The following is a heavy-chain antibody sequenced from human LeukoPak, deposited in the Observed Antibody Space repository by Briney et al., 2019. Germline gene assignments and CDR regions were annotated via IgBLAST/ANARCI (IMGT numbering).Heavy chain of an antibody. D-gene: IGHD3-16*01. CDR3: ARLGGTPAYYYYYMDV. V-gene: IGHV4-4*02. CDR1: GASISSPNW. CDR2: ISHSGSI. J-gene: IGHJ6*03. Sequence: SETLSLTCAVSGASISSPNWWNWVRQSPGKELEWVGEISHSGSINYNPSLKSRVTISIDKSKNDFSLKLSSVTAADTAVYYCARLGGTPAYYYYYMDVWGKGTTVTVSS.